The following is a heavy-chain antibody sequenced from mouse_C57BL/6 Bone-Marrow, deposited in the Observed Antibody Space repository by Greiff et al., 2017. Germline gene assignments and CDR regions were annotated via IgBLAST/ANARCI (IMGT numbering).Heavy chain of an antibody. CDR3: ARRLTTVVAKDAMDY. J-gene: IGHJ4*01. D-gene: IGHD1-1*01. V-gene: IGHV5-12*01. CDR1: GFTFSDYY. Sequence: EVRLVESGGGLVQPGGSLKLSCAASGFTFSDYYMYWVRQTPEKRLEWVAYISNGGGSTYYPDTVKGRFTISRDNAKNTLYLQMSRLKSEDTDMYYCARRLTTVVAKDAMDYWGQGTSVTVSS. CDR2: ISNGGGST.